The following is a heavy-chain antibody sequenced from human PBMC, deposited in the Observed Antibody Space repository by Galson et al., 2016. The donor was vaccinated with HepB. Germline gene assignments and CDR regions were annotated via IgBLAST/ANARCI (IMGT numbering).Heavy chain of an antibody. CDR3: ARDRLASGNHLDY. Sequence: SLRLSCAASGFTFSDHYMDWVRQAPGKGLEWVAVISYDGSNKYYADSVKGRFTISRDNSKNTLYLQMNSLRAEDTAVYYCARDRLASGNHLDYWGQGTLVTVSS. CDR2: ISYDGSNK. V-gene: IGHV3-30*03. J-gene: IGHJ4*02. D-gene: IGHD4-23*01. CDR1: GFTFSDHY.